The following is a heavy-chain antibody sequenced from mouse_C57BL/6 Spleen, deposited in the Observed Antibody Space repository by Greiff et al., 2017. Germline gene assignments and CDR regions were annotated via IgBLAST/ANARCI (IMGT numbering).Heavy chain of an antibody. CDR2: INPYNGGT. D-gene: IGHD1-1*01. J-gene: IGHJ2*01. CDR3: ARNYGSSYGFYFDY. Sequence: VQLQQSGPVLVKPGASVKMSCKASGYTFTDYYMNWVKQSHGKSLEWIGVINPYNGGTSYNQKFKGKATLTVDKSSSTAYMELNSLTSEDSAVYYCARNYGSSYGFYFDYWGQGTTLTVSS. V-gene: IGHV1-19*01. CDR1: GYTFTDYY.